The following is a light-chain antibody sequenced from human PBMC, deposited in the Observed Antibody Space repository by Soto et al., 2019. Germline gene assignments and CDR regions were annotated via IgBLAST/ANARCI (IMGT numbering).Light chain of an antibody. CDR3: QHFGGTTFT. Sequence: EIVMTQSPATLSVSPGERATFSCRASQSVSSNLAWYQQKPGQAPRLLIYGASTRATGIPDRFSGSGSGTHFTLTISRLEPGDFAVYYCQHFGGTTFTFGQGTDWRL. V-gene: IGKV3D-15*01. CDR2: GAS. J-gene: IGKJ5*01. CDR1: QSVSSN.